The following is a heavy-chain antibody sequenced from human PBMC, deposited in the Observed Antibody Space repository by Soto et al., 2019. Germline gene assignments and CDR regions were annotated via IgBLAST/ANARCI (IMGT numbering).Heavy chain of an antibody. V-gene: IGHV5-51*01. CDR1: GYSFTSYW. CDR2: IYPGDSDT. D-gene: IGHD2-2*02. CDR3: ARHSITSAYQPLLYPYNWFDP. Sequence: GESLKISCKGSGYSFTSYWIGWVRQMPGKGLEWMGIIYPGDSDTRYSPSFQGQVTISADKSISTAYLQWSSLKASDTAMYYCARHSITSAYQPLLYPYNWFDPWGQGTLVTVSS. J-gene: IGHJ5*02.